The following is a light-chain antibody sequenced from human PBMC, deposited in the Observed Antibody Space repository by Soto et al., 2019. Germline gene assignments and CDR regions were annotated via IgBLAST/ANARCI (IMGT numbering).Light chain of an antibody. CDR2: EAS. J-gene: IGLJ1*01. CDR1: SSDVGSHNL. V-gene: IGLV2-23*01. Sequence: QSVLTQPASVSGSPGQSITISCTGTSSDVGSHNLVSWYQQFPGKAPKLIIFEASKRPSGVSNRFSGSKSGSTASLTISGLQAEDKADYYCCSNAAGSTYVFGSGTKVTVL. CDR3: CSNAAGSTYV.